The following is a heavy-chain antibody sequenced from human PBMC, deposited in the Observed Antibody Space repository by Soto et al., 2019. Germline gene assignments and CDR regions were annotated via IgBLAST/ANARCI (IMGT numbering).Heavy chain of an antibody. J-gene: IGHJ4*02. CDR3: ARDAGTTGTKFDY. CDR1: GFTFSSYS. D-gene: IGHD4-17*01. Sequence: GSLRLSCAASGFTFSSYSMNWVRQAPGKGLEWVSSISSSSSYIYYADSVKGRFTISRDNAKNSLYLQMNSLRAEDTAVYYCARDAGTTGTKFDYWGQRTLVTVSS. CDR2: ISSSSSYI. V-gene: IGHV3-21*01.